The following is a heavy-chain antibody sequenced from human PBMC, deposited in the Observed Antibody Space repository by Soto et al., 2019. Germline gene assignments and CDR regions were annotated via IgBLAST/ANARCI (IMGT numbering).Heavy chain of an antibody. J-gene: IGHJ4*02. CDR1: GGSISSSSYY. Sequence: SETLSLTCTVSGGSISSSSYYWGWIRQPPGKGLEWIGSIYYSGSTYYNPSLKSRVTISVDTSKNQFSLKLSSVTAADTAVYYCARRPSGYDTYFDYWGQGTLVTVSS. CDR3: ARRPSGYDTYFDY. D-gene: IGHD5-12*01. V-gene: IGHV4-39*01. CDR2: IYYSGST.